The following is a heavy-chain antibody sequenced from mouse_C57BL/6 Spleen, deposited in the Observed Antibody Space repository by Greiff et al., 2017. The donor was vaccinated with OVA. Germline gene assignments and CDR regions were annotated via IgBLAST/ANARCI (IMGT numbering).Heavy chain of an antibody. V-gene: IGHV5-4*01. J-gene: IGHJ3*01. CDR1: GFTFSSYA. D-gene: IGHD2-4*01. Sequence: EVQLVESGGGLVKPGGSLKLSCAASGFTFSSYAMSWVRQTPEKRLEWVATISDGGSYTYYPDNVKGRFTISRDNAKNNLYLQMSHLKSEDTAMYYCARDDYDRPFAYWGQGTLVTVSA. CDR3: ARDDYDRPFAY. CDR2: ISDGGSYT.